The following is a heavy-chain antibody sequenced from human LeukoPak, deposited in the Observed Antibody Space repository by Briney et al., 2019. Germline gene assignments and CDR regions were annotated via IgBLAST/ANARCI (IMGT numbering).Heavy chain of an antibody. CDR3: ARVVMYYYGSGSYKKPSDY. V-gene: IGHV3-21*01. CDR1: GFTFSSYT. D-gene: IGHD3-10*01. CDR2: IISSGSYI. J-gene: IGHJ4*02. Sequence: PGGSLRLSCAASGFTFSSYTMNWVRQAPGKGLEWVSSIISSGSYIYYADSVKGRFTISRDNAKNSLYLQMNSLRAEDTAVYYCARVVMYYYGSGSYKKPSDYWGQGTLVTVSS.